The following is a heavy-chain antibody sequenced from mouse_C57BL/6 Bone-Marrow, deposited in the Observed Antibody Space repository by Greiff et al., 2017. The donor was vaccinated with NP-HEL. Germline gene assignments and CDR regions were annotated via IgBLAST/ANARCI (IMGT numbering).Heavy chain of an antibody. D-gene: IGHD3-2*02. CDR2: IYPGDGDT. V-gene: IGHV1-82*01. CDR1: GYAFSSSW. CDR3: ARGGGSGYDY. J-gene: IGHJ2*01. Sequence: QVQLKQSGPELVKPGASVKISCKASGYAFSSSWMNWVKQRPGKGLEWIGRIYPGDGDTNYNGKFKGKATLTADKSSSTAYMQLSSLTSEDSAVYFCARGGGSGYDYWGQGTTLTVSS.